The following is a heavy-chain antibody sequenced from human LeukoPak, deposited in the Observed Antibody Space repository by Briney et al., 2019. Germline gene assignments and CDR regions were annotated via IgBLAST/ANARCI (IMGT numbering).Heavy chain of an antibody. D-gene: IGHD6-19*01. V-gene: IGHV3-23*01. CDR2: ISASGGNT. CDR3: AKDHSSGWYVSAPLDAFDI. Sequence: GGSLRLSCAASGFSFSNYGMTWVRQAPGKGLQWVSGISASGGNTYYVDSVKGRFTISRDNSKNTLYLQMHSLRAEDTAVYYCAKDHSSGWYVSAPLDAFDIWGQGTMVTVSS. J-gene: IGHJ3*02. CDR1: GFSFSNYG.